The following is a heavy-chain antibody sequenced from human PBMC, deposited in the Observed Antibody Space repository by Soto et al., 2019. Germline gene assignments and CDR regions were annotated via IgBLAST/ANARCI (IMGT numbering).Heavy chain of an antibody. J-gene: IGHJ5*02. CDR3: AHWEFDSNHGQAWLDP. CDR1: GFSLSTSGVG. Sequence: QITLQESGPTLVKPTQTLTLTCTFSGFSLSTSGVGVGWIRQPPGKALEYLALIYWNDDKRYNPSLTTRLTITEDTAKSQVVLSMTYMGPVDTATHHCAHWEFDSNHGQAWLDPWGQGTLVTVSS. CDR2: IYWNDDK. D-gene: IGHD3-22*01. V-gene: IGHV2-5*01.